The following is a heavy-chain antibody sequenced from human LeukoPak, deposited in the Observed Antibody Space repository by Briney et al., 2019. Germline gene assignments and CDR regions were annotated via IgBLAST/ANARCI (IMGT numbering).Heavy chain of an antibody. D-gene: IGHD2-8*01. CDR3: ASVYSYGMDV. CDR2: INPSGGGT. V-gene: IGHV1-46*01. Sequence: GASVKVACKACGYSLTTYYMHWVRQAPGQGLERMAIINPSGGGTKYAQKFQGRVTMTRDTPTNTVYMELSSLRTEDTAVYYCASVYSYGMDVWGQGTTVTVSS. J-gene: IGHJ6*02. CDR1: GYSLTTYY.